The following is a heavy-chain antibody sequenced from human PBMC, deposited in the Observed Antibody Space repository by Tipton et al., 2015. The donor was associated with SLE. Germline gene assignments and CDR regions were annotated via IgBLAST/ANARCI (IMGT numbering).Heavy chain of an antibody. CDR3: ARHRGDFDY. Sequence: TLSLTCAVSGGSITNDNHYWSWIRQPPGKGLDWIGYIYMYSSVSSNYNPSLKSRVTISLDTSKNQFSLILNSVTAADTAVYYCARHRGDFDYWGHGTLVTVSS. CDR1: GGSITNDNHY. J-gene: IGHJ4*01. D-gene: IGHD3-16*01. V-gene: IGHV4-61*01. CDR2: IYMYSSVSS.